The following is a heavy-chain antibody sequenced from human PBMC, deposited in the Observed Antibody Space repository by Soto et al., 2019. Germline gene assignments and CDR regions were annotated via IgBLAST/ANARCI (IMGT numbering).Heavy chain of an antibody. CDR2: IIPVFGTT. CDR3: ASSYYDSSGYYYDYFDY. D-gene: IGHD3-22*01. V-gene: IGHV1-69*13. CDR1: GGTFSNYT. Sequence: ASVKVSCKASGGTFSNYTISWVRQAPGQGLEWMGGIIPVFGTTDYEQKFQGRVTITADGSTSTAYMELSSLRSEDTAVYYCASSYYDSSGYYYDYFDYWGQGTLVTVSS. J-gene: IGHJ4*02.